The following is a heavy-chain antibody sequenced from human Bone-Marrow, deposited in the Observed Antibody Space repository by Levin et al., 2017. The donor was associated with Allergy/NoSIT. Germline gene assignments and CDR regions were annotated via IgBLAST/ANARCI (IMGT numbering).Heavy chain of an antibody. CDR2: IYAVGST. CDR1: GFTVSSTH. V-gene: IGHV3-53*01. Sequence: PGGSLRLSCAASGFTVSSTHMSWVRQAPGKGLEWVSVIYAVGSTYYADSVKGRFTISRDYSKNTLYLQMNSLRAEDTAVYYCAGHERDDYNYYDYWGQGTLVTVSS. D-gene: IGHD5-24*01. CDR3: AGHERDDYNYYDY. J-gene: IGHJ4*02.